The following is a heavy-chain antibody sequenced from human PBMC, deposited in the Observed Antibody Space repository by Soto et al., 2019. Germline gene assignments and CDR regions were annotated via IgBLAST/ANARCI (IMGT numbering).Heavy chain of an antibody. CDR2: ISSSSSTI. D-gene: IGHD3-10*01. J-gene: IGHJ5*02. CDR3: ASVLLWFGELPAPDRFDP. V-gene: IGHV3-48*02. CDR1: GFTLSSYS. Sequence: PGGSLRLSCAASGFTLSSYSMNWVRQAPGKGLEWVSYISSSSSTIYYADSVRGRFTISRDNAKNSLYLQMNSLRDEDTAVYYCASVLLWFGELPAPDRFDPWGQGTLVTVSS.